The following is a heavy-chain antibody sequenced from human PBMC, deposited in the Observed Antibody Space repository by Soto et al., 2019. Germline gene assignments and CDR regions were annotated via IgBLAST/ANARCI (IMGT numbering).Heavy chain of an antibody. J-gene: IGHJ4*02. V-gene: IGHV1-69*02. Sequence: QVQLVQSGTEVKKPGSSMKVSCKASGGTFRNYRINWVRQAPGQGLEWMGSIFPLTDIPDYAQNFQARLTISADKSTSTAYMELSGLTSDDTAMYFCVRSTLVVLNYFESWGQGTLVTVSS. CDR2: IFPLTDIP. D-gene: IGHD1-1*01. CDR1: GGTFRNYR. CDR3: VRSTLVVLNYFES.